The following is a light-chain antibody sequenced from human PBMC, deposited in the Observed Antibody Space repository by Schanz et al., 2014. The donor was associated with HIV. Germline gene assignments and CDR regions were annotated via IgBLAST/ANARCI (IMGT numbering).Light chain of an antibody. Sequence: QSALTQPASVSGSPGQSITISCTGTSSDVGSYNLVSWYQQHPGKAPKLMIYEVSKRPSGVSNRFSGSKSGSTASLTISGLQAEDEADYYCCSYAGSKTWVFGGGTKLTVL. CDR3: CSYAGSKTWV. CDR2: EVS. J-gene: IGLJ3*02. CDR1: SSDVGSYNL. V-gene: IGLV2-23*02.